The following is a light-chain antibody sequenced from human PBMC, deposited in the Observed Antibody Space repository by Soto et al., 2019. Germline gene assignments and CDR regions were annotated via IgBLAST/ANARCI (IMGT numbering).Light chain of an antibody. CDR3: QQRSNWPSLT. CDR1: QSVSSY. V-gene: IGKV3-11*01. J-gene: IGKJ4*01. CDR2: DAS. Sequence: ESVLTHSPATLSLSPGERATLSCMASQSVSSYLAWYQQKPGQAPRLLIYDASNRATGIPARFSGSGSGTDFTLTISGLEPEDFAVYYCQQRSNWPSLTFGGGTKVDIK.